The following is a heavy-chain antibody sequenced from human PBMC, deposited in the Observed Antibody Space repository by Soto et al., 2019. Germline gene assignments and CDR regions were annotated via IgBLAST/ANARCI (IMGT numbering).Heavy chain of an antibody. D-gene: IGHD2-2*01. J-gene: IGHJ6*02. CDR1: GYSFTSYW. Sequence: PGESLKISCKGSGYSFTSYWISWVRQMPGKGLEWMGRIDPSDSYTNYSPSFQGHVTISADKSISTAYLQWSSLKASDTAMYYCARQAGYCSSTSCYPPYYGMDVWGQGTTVTSP. CDR3: ARQAGYCSSTSCYPPYYGMDV. V-gene: IGHV5-10-1*01. CDR2: IDPSDSYT.